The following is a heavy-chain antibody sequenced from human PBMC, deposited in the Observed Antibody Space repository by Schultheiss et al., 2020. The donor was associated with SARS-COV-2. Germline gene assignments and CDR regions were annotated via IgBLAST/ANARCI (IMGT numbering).Heavy chain of an antibody. CDR2: IYINGGT. V-gene: IGHV4-38-2*02. Sequence: GSLRLSCTVSNYSISSGYYWGWIRQSPGKGLEWIAFIYINGGTSYSPSLKSRVTISLDTSKNQLSLIVRSVTAADTAVYFCARSDYGAFDHWGQGTLVTVSS. CDR1: NYSISSGYY. D-gene: IGHD4-17*01. J-gene: IGHJ4*02. CDR3: ARSDYGAFDH.